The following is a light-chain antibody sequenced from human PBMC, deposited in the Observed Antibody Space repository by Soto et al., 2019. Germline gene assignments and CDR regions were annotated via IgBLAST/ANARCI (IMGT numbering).Light chain of an antibody. J-gene: IGKJ2*01. Sequence: DIQMTQSPSSLSASVGDRVTITCRTSQRIINYLNWYQQKPGKAPDLLIYGASTLQGGVPSRFSGSGSGTDFTLTISRLEPEDFVVYYCQQYSSLPHTFGQGTKLEVK. V-gene: IGKV1-39*01. CDR3: QQYSSLPHT. CDR2: GAS. CDR1: QRIINY.